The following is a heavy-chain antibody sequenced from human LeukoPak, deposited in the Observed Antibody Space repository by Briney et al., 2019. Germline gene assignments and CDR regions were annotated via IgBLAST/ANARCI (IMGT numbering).Heavy chain of an antibody. CDR2: IYHSGST. CDR1: GYSISSGYY. D-gene: IGHD5-18*01. Sequence: PSETLSLTCTVSGYSISSGYYWGWIRQPPGKGLEWIGSIYHSGSTYYNPSLKSRVTISVDTSKNQFSLKLSSVTAADTAVYYCARVQLRGPRIQLWLRYWYFDLWGRGTLVTVSS. CDR3: ARVQLRGPRIQLWLRYWYFDL. V-gene: IGHV4-38-2*02. J-gene: IGHJ2*01.